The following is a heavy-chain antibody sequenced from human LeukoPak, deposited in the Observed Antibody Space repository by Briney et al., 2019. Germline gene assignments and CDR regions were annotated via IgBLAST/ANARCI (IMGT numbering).Heavy chain of an antibody. CDR2: IIPIFGTA. Sequence: ASVKVSCKASGGTFSSYAISWVRQAPGQGLEWMGGIIPIFGTANYAQKFQGRVTITTDESTSTAYMELSSLRSEDTAVYYCARGGYSSSRPFDYWGQGTLVTVSS. V-gene: IGHV1-69*05. CDR3: ARGGYSSSRPFDY. D-gene: IGHD6-6*01. J-gene: IGHJ4*02. CDR1: GGTFSSYA.